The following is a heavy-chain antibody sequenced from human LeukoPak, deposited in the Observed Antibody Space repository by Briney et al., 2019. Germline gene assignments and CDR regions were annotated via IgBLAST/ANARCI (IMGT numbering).Heavy chain of an antibody. Sequence: GGSLRLSCAASGFTFNDYSIHWVRQAPGKGLEWVALVHYYATETYYGDSVKGRFTISRDNPENTVYLQMNNLRSEDTAIYYCVKPGERFGVTYPRGFESWGQGTLVTVSS. CDR1: GFTFNDYS. CDR3: VKPGERFGVTYPRGFES. J-gene: IGHJ4*02. D-gene: IGHD3-3*01. CDR2: VHYYATET. V-gene: IGHV3-30*02.